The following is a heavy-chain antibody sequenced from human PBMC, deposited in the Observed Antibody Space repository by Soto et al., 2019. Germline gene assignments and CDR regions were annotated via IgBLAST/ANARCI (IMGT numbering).Heavy chain of an antibody. V-gene: IGHV1-18*04. J-gene: IGHJ6*02. CDR2: ISAYNGNT. D-gene: IGHD5-18*01. Sequence: RASVKVSCKASGYTFTSYGISWVRQAPGQGLEWMGWISAYNGNTNYAQKLQGRVTMTTDTSTSTAYMELRSLRSDDTAVYYCAREGRGYSYGPLIYYYYGMDVWGQGTTVTVSS. CDR3: AREGRGYSYGPLIYYYYGMDV. CDR1: GYTFTSYG.